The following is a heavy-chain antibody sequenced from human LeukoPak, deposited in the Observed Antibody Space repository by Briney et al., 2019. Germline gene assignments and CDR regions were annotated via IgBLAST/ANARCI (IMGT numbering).Heavy chain of an antibody. Sequence: ASETLSLTCAVSGGSISSSNWWSWVRQPPGKGLEWVGEIYHSGSTNYNPSLKSRVTISVDKSKNQFSLKLSSVTAADTAVYYCAMKSYDSGRSFDYWGQGTLVTVSS. CDR2: IYHSGST. V-gene: IGHV4-4*02. CDR3: AMKSYDSGRSFDY. J-gene: IGHJ4*02. CDR1: GGSISSSNW. D-gene: IGHD3-10*01.